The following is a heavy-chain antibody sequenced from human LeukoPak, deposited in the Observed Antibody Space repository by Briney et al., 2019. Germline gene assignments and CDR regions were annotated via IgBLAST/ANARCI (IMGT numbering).Heavy chain of an antibody. D-gene: IGHD6-13*01. V-gene: IGHV3-30*02. Sequence: GGSLRLSCAASGFTFSSYGMHWVRQAPGKGLEWVAFIQYDGTRKYYADSVRDRFAISRDNSKNTLYLQMNSLRAEDTAVYYCARTYSSSWPNWFDPWGQGTLVTVSS. CDR3: ARTYSSSWPNWFDP. CDR2: IQYDGTRK. J-gene: IGHJ5*02. CDR1: GFTFSSYG.